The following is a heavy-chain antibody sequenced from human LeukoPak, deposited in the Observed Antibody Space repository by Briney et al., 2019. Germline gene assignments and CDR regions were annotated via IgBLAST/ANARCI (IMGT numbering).Heavy chain of an antibody. D-gene: IGHD1-26*01. Sequence: GGSLRLSCAASGFTFSSYSMNWVRQAPGKGLEWVSSISSSSSYIYYADSVKGRFTISRDNAKNSLYLQKYSLRAEDTAVYYCARDSSGSFDYWGQGTLVTVSS. V-gene: IGHV3-21*01. CDR2: ISSSSSYI. CDR1: GFTFSSYS. CDR3: ARDSSGSFDY. J-gene: IGHJ4*02.